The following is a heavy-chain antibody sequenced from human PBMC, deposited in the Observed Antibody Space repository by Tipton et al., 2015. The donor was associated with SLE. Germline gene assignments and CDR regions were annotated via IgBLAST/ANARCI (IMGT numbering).Heavy chain of an antibody. CDR2: INHSGGT. J-gene: IGHJ6*03. CDR3: ARAPGLDRVYYYYYYMAV. CDR1: GGSFSGYY. Sequence: TLSLTCAVYGGSFSGYYWSWIRQPPGKGLEWIGEINHSGGTNYNPSLKSQVTISVDTSKNQFSLKLSSVTAADTAVYYCARAPGLDRVYYYYYYMAVWGKGATVTVPS. D-gene: IGHD3/OR15-3a*01. V-gene: IGHV4-34*01.